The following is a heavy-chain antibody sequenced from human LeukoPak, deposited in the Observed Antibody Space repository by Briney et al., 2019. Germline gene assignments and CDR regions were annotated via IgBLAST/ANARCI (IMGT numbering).Heavy chain of an antibody. Sequence: SETLSLTCAVYDESFSDYYWSWIRQPPGKGLEWIGGINRSGGTDYNPSLKRRVTISVDTSKNQFSLKLTSVTAADTAVYYCARGKTTKTYYFGSGSYSVWFDPWGQGTLVTVSS. D-gene: IGHD3-10*01. CDR3: ARGKTTKTYYFGSGSYSVWFDP. J-gene: IGHJ5*02. V-gene: IGHV4-34*01. CDR2: INRSGGT. CDR1: DESFSDYY.